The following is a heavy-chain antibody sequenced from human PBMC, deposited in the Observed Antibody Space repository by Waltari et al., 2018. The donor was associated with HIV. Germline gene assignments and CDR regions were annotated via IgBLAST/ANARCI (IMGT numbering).Heavy chain of an antibody. V-gene: IGHV3-7*01. Sequence: EVQLVESGGGLVQPGGSLILPCTTSGFILSNFWMSWVRQAPGKGLEWVANINQDGSATYSVGSVKGRFTVSRDNAKTSLYLQMNSLRAEDTAVYYCARGLNWNYGFFWGQGSLVTVSS. D-gene: IGHD1-7*01. CDR2: INQDGSAT. J-gene: IGHJ4*02. CDR3: ARGLNWNYGFF. CDR1: GFILSNFW.